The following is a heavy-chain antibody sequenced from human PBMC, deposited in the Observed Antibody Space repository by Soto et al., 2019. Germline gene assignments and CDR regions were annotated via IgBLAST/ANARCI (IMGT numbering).Heavy chain of an antibody. J-gene: IGHJ1*01. CDR2: IYYSGST. Sequence: SETLSLTCTVSGGSISSYYWSCIRQPPWKGLEWIVYIYYSGSTNYNPSLKSRVTISVDTSKNQFSLKLSSVTAADTAVYYCARGPIWFGERAEFQQWGQGTLVTVS. CDR1: GGSISSYY. CDR3: ARGPIWFGERAEFQQ. V-gene: IGHV4-59*01. D-gene: IGHD3-10*01.